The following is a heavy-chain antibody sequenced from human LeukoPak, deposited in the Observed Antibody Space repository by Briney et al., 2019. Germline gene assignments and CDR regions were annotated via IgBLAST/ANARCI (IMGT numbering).Heavy chain of an antibody. V-gene: IGHV1-46*01. CDR2: INPSGGST. J-gene: IGHJ4*02. D-gene: IGHD4-17*01. CDR1: GYTFTIYY. Sequence: ASVTVSCTASGYTFTIYYMHWVRQAPGQGLEWMGIINPSGGSTTYAQKFQGRVTMTRDTSTSTVYMELSSLRSEDTAVYCCARGYGDYAYWGQGTLVTASS. CDR3: ARGYGDYAY.